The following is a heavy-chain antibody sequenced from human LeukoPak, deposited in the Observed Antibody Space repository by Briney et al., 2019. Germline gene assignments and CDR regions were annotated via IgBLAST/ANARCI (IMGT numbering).Heavy chain of an antibody. CDR2: LNADGNSI. Sequence: GGSLRLSCAASGFTFSNYWMHWVRQAPGKGLVWVSRLNADGNSITYADSVKGRFTISRDNAKNTLNLQMNSLRAEDTAVYYCARDLGQYYDTSDNWFDPWGQGTLVTVSS. J-gene: IGHJ5*02. V-gene: IGHV3-74*01. D-gene: IGHD3-22*01. CDR1: GFTFSNYW. CDR3: ARDLGQYYDTSDNWFDP.